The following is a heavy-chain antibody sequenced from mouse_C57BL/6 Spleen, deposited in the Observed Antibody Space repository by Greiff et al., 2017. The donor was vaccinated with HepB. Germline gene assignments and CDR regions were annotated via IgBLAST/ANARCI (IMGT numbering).Heavy chain of an antibody. J-gene: IGHJ4*01. CDR3: AREGRYDYGGYAMDY. D-gene: IGHD2-4*01. CDR2: ISYDGSN. CDR1: GYSITSGYY. V-gene: IGHV3-6*01. Sequence: EVQLQQSGPGLVKPSQSLSLTCSVTGYSITSGYYWNWIRQFPGNKLEWMGYISYDGSNNYNPSLKNRISITRDTSKNQFFLKLNSVTTEDTATYYCAREGRYDYGGYAMDYWGQGTSVTVSS.